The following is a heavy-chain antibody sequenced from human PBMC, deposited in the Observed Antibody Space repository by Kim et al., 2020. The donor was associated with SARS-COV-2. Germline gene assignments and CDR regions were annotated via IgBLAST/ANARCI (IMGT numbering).Heavy chain of an antibody. CDR3: ADLYDFWSGYFGGGHTL. J-gene: IGHJ4*02. V-gene: IGHV3-23*01. Sequence: GGSLRLSCAASGFTFSSYAMSWVRQAPGKGLEWVSAISGSGGSTYYADSVKGRFTISRDNSKNTLYLQMNSLRAEDTAVYYCADLYDFWSGYFGGGHTLWGQGTLVTVSS. CDR2: ISGSGGST. D-gene: IGHD3-3*01. CDR1: GFTFSSYA.